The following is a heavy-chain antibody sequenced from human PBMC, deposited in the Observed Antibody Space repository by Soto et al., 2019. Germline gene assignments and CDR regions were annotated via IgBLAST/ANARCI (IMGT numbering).Heavy chain of an antibody. CDR3: AKSTSGYGGASDF. CDR2: IAYEGKTA. CDR1: GFTLSNSG. V-gene: IGHV3-30*18. Sequence: PGGSLRLSCEVSGFTLSNSGIHWVRQAPDKGLEWVATIAYEGKTANYADSAKGRFTISRDISKSTVYLQMNSRRREDTATYYCAKSTSGYGGASDFWGQGTVVTVSS. J-gene: IGHJ4*02. D-gene: IGHD4-17*01.